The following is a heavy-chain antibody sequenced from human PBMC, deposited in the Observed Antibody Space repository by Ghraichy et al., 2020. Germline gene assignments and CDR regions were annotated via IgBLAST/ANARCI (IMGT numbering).Heavy chain of an antibody. CDR2: ISYSGST. CDR3: ARDRVTTVTRSYYYYMDV. D-gene: IGHD4-17*01. V-gene: IGHV4-59*01. CDR1: GGSISSYY. J-gene: IGHJ6*03. Sequence: SETLSLTCIVSGGSISSYYWSWIRQPPGKGLEWLGYISYSGSTNYNPSLQSRVTISADTSKNQFSLKLSSVTAADTAVYYCARDRVTTVTRSYYYYMDVWGRGTTVTVSS.